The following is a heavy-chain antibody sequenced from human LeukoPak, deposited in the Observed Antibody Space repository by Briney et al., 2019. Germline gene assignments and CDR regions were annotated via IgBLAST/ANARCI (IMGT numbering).Heavy chain of an antibody. V-gene: IGHV1-3*01. CDR3: ARRKRVIAVAGTDYFDY. J-gene: IGHJ4*02. D-gene: IGHD6-19*01. Sequence: ASVKVSCKASGYTFTSYAMHWVRQAPGQRLEWMGWINAGNGNTKYSQKFQGRVTITRDTSASTAYMELSSLRSEDTAVYYCARRKRVIAVAGTDYFDYWGQGTLVTVSS. CDR1: GYTFTSYA. CDR2: INAGNGNT.